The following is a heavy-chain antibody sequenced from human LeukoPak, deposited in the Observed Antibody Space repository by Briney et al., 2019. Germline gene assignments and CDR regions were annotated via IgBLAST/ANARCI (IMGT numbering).Heavy chain of an antibody. CDR2: ISAYNGNT. J-gene: IGHJ3*02. Sequence: ASVKLSCKASVYTFTSYGISWVRQAPGQGLEWMGWISAYNGNTNYAQKLQGRVTMTTDTSTSTAYMELRSLRSDDTAVYYCARDIVVHHAFDIWGQGTMVTVSS. V-gene: IGHV1-18*01. CDR3: ARDIVVHHAFDI. D-gene: IGHD2-15*01. CDR1: VYTFTSYG.